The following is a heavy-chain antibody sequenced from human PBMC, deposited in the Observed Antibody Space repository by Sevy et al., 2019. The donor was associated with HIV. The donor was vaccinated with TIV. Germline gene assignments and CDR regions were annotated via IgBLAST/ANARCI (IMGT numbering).Heavy chain of an antibody. V-gene: IGHV1-18*01. CDR2: IGAYNGNP. D-gene: IGHD3-10*01. CDR3: ARVPTYYYGSATYFES. J-gene: IGHJ4*02. CDR1: GYTFASEG. Sequence: ASVKVSCKASGYTFASEGISWVRQAPGQGLEWMGWIGAYNGNPNSAQKLQGRVTMTTDTSTSTAYMELSSLRSDDTAIYYCARVPTYYYGSATYFESWGQGTLVTVSS.